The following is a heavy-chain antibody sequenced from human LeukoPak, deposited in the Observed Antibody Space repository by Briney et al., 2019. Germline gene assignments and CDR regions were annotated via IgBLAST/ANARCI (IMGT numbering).Heavy chain of an antibody. J-gene: IGHJ4*02. V-gene: IGHV1-2*02. CDR1: GYTFTGYY. CDR2: INPNSGGT. CDR3: ARDGAYCGGDCYPEAGGY. Sequence: GASVKVSCKASGYTFTGYYMHWVRQAPGQGLEWMGWINPNSGGTNYAQKFQGRVTMTRDTSISTAYMELSRLRSDDTAVYYCARDGAYCGGDCYPEAGGYWGQGTLVTVSS. D-gene: IGHD2-21*01.